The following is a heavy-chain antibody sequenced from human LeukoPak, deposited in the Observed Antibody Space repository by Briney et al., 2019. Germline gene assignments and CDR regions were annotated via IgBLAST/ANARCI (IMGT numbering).Heavy chain of an antibody. CDR2: IKNDGSER. V-gene: IGHV3-7*01. CDR1: GFVFRNYF. J-gene: IGHJ4*02. Sequence: GGSLRLSCAASGFVFRNYFMSWVRQAPGKGLEWVASIKNDGSERYYVDSVRGRHTISRDNTKNSLSLQMSSLRAEDTAVYYCATDRGWRTSGYYLYYFEYWGQGTLVTFSS. CDR3: ATDRGWRTSGYYLYYFEY. D-gene: IGHD3-3*01.